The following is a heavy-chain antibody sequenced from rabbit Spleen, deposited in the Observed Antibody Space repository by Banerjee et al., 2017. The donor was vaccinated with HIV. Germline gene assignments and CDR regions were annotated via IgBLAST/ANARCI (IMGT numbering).Heavy chain of an antibody. J-gene: IGHJ6*01. CDR2: ISAGSSTGT. Sequence: QEQLVESGGGLVQPGGSLKLSCTASGFTFSNNYVMCWVRQAPGKGLEWIACISAGSSTGTYYATWAKGRFTISKTSSTTVTLQMTSLTAADTATYFCARDAGSSFSSYGMDLWGPGTLVTVS. CDR3: ARDAGSSFSSYGMDL. CDR1: GFTFSNNYV. V-gene: IGHV1S45*01. D-gene: IGHD8-1*01.